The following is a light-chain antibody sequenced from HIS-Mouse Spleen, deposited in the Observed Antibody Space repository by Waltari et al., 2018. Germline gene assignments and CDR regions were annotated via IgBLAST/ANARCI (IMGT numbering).Light chain of an antibody. CDR2: EVS. CDR1: SSDVARYNR. V-gene: IGLV2-18*01. J-gene: IGLJ2*01. CDR3: SLYTSSSTLV. Sequence: QSALTQPPSVSGSPGQSVTIPCTGTSSDVARYNRVAWYQQPPGTAPNLMIYEVSNRPSGVPDRFSGSKSGNTASLTISGLQAEDEADYYCSLYTSSSTLVFGGGTKLTVL.